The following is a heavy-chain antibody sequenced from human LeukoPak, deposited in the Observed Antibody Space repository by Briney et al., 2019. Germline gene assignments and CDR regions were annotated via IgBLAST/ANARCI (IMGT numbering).Heavy chain of an antibody. Sequence: GASVKVSFKASGYTFTSYGISWVRQAPGQGLEWMGWISAYNGNTNYAQKLQGRVTMTTDTSTSTAYMELRSLRSDDTAVYYCASRGSISGRYDFDYWGQGTLVTVSS. V-gene: IGHV1-18*01. J-gene: IGHJ4*02. CDR1: GYTFTSYG. D-gene: IGHD1-26*01. CDR3: ASRGSISGRYDFDY. CDR2: ISAYNGNT.